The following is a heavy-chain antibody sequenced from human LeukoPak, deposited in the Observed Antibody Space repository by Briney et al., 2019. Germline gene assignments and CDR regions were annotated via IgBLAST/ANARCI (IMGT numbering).Heavy chain of an antibody. D-gene: IGHD6-19*01. CDR1: GFTFNSYP. V-gene: IGHV3-23*01. J-gene: IGHJ4*02. Sequence: GGSLRLSCAASGFTFNSYPMYWVRQAPGKGLEWVSGIFGSGGSAHYADSVKGRFTISRDNSKNTVYLQMDSLRVEDTAVYYCGKTTTGYSSGRYPGWPVDYWGQGTLVTVSS. CDR3: GKTTTGYSSGRYPGWPVDY. CDR2: IFGSGGSA.